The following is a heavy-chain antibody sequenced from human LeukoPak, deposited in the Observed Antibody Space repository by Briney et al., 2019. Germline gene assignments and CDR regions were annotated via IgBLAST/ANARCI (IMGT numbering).Heavy chain of an antibody. V-gene: IGHV3-30-3*01. Sequence: GGSLRLSCAASGFTFSSYAMHWVRQAPGKGLEWVAVISYDGSNKYYADSVKGRFTISRDNSKNTLYLQMNSLRAEDTAVYYCASATIGGSYHRLNTGYWGQGTLVTVSS. J-gene: IGHJ4*02. CDR1: GFTFSSYA. CDR3: ASATIGGSYHRLNTGY. D-gene: IGHD1-26*01. CDR2: ISYDGSNK.